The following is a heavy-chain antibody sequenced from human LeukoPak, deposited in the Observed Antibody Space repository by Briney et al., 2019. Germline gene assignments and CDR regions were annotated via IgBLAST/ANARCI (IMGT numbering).Heavy chain of an antibody. J-gene: IGHJ4*02. CDR1: GFTFSSYA. V-gene: IGHV3-30*04. D-gene: IGHD6-19*01. Sequence: GRSLRLSCAASGFTFSSYAMHWVRQAPGKGLEWVAVISYDGSSKYYADSVKGRFTISRDNSKNTLYLQMNSLRAEDTAVYYCAKGYSSGWAFDYWGQGTLVTVSS. CDR3: AKGYSSGWAFDY. CDR2: ISYDGSSK.